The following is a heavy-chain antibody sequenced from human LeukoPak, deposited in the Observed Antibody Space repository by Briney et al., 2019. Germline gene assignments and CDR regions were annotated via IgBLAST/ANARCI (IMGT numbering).Heavy chain of an antibody. CDR3: AKDPIGSSWYSDY. CDR1: GFTFRSYD. CDR2: ISYDGSNK. Sequence: PGRSLRLSCAASGFTFRSYDMHWVRQAPGKGLQWVAVISYDGSNKYHTDSVKGRFTISRDNSKNTLYLQMNSLRAEDTAVYYCAKDPIGSSWYSDYWGQGTLVTVSS. D-gene: IGHD6-13*01. V-gene: IGHV3-30*18. J-gene: IGHJ4*02.